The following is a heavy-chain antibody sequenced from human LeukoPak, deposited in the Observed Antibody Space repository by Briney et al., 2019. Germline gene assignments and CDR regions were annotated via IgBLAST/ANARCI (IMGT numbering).Heavy chain of an antibody. D-gene: IGHD1-26*01. J-gene: IGHJ3*02. CDR2: INHSGST. CDR1: GGSFSDYY. CDR3: ARRLSGSYRGGAFDI. V-gene: IGHV4-34*01. Sequence: PSETLSLTCAVYGGSFSDYYWIWIRQPPGKGLEWIGEINHSGSTNYNPSLKSRVTISVDTSKNQFTLKLSSVTAADTAVYYCARRLSGSYRGGAFDIWGQGTKVTVSS.